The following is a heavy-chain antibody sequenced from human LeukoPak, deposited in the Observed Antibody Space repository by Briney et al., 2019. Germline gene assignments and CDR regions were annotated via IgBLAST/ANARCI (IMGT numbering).Heavy chain of an antibody. CDR1: GGSINVYY. Sequence: PSETLSLTCSVSGGSINVYYWNWIRQSPGKGLEWIGSISYSGSTNYNPSLKSRVTISMDTSKNRFSLKVSSVIAADTAMYYCARGGSRSYTSSTLDYWGQGTLATVSS. V-gene: IGHV4-59*01. CDR2: ISYSGST. CDR3: ARGGSRSYTSSTLDY. J-gene: IGHJ4*02. D-gene: IGHD6-6*01.